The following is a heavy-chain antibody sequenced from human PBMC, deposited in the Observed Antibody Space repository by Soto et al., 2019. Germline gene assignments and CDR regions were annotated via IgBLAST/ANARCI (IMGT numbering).Heavy chain of an antibody. J-gene: IGHJ6*02. CDR2: IYPGDSDT. Sequence: PGESLKISCKGSGYSFISYCIGWVRQMPGKGLEWMGIIYPGDSDTRYSPSFQGQVTISADKSISTAYLQWSSLKASDTAMYYCARTSAAGKYYDGMDVWGQGTTVTVS. V-gene: IGHV5-51*01. CDR1: GYSFISYC. CDR3: ARTSAAGKYYDGMDV. D-gene: IGHD6-13*01.